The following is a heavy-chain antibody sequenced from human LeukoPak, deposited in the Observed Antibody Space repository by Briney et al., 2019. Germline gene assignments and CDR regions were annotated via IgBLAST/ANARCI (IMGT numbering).Heavy chain of an antibody. CDR2: IWYDGSNK. Sequence: GGSLRLSCSGSGFSFSSYTMHWVRQAPGKGMEWVAVIWYDGSNKYYADSVKGRFTISRDNSKNTLYLQMNSLRAEDTAFYYCASSYGSGSYYGGFDYWGQGTLVTVSS. CDR1: GFSFSSYT. J-gene: IGHJ4*02. D-gene: IGHD3-10*01. CDR3: ASSYGSGSYYGGFDY. V-gene: IGHV3-33*08.